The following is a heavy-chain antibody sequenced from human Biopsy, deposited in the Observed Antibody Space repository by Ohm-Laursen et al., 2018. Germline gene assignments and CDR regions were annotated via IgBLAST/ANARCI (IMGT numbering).Heavy chain of an antibody. D-gene: IGHD5-12*01. Sequence: TLSLTCAVNGESSSGYFWNWIRQPPGKGLEWIGEINQSGSTKYNPSLKRRATLTADSSNSQFSLRLTSVTAADTAIYYCARGSGYFKLDVWGQGTTVTVSS. CDR1: GESSSGYF. V-gene: IGHV4-34*01. CDR2: INQSGST. CDR3: ARGSGYFKLDV. J-gene: IGHJ6*02.